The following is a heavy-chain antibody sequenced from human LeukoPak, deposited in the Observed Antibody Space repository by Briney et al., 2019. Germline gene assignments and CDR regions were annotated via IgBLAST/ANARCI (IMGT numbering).Heavy chain of an antibody. CDR3: ARDPFNCSGGSCYSGPLY. J-gene: IGHJ4*02. D-gene: IGHD2-15*01. Sequence: GGSLRLSCAASGFTFSSYSMNWVRQAPGKGLEWVSSISSSSSYIYYADSVKGRFTISRDNAKNSLYLQMNSLRAEDTAVYYCARDPFNCSGGSCYSGPLYWGQGTLVTVSS. CDR2: ISSSSSYI. V-gene: IGHV3-21*01. CDR1: GFTFSSYS.